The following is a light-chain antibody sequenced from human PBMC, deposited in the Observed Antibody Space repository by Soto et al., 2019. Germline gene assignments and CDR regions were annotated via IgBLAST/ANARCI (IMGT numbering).Light chain of an antibody. CDR1: QSVSSSY. CDR3: QQYGSSPFT. J-gene: IGKJ3*01. CDR2: GTS. Sequence: EIVLTQSPGTLSLSPGERATLSCRASQSVSSSYLAWYQQKPGQAPRLLIYGTSSRATGIPDRFSGSGSGTDFTLTISRLEPEDFAVYSCQQYGSSPFTFGPGTKVDF. V-gene: IGKV3-20*01.